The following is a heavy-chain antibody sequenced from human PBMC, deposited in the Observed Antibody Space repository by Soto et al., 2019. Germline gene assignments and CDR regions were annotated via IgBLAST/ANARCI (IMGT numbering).Heavy chain of an antibody. CDR3: ARLTTVTGGSQP. Sequence: QVQLVQSGAEVKKPGSSVKVSCKASGGTFSSYTISWVRQSHGQGLEWMGRIIPILGIANYAQKFQGRVTITADKSTSTADMELRSMRSEDTAVYYCARLTTVTGGSQPCGKGTLVTVSS. J-gene: IGHJ1*01. CDR1: GGTFSSYT. CDR2: IIPILGIA. V-gene: IGHV1-69*02. D-gene: IGHD4-17*01.